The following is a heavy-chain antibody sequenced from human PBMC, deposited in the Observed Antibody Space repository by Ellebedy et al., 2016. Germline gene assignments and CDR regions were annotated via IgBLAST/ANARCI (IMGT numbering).Heavy chain of an antibody. Sequence: GGPLRLSCGASGFSLTYYWMNWVRQAPGKGLEWVANIKEDGSETYYVDSVKGRFTISRDNAKNSVYLQMNNLRGEDTAVYYCARHRVPGDVWGQGTTVTVSS. J-gene: IGHJ6*02. CDR2: IKEDGSET. D-gene: IGHD4/OR15-4a*01. CDR3: ARHRVPGDV. CDR1: GFSLTYYW. V-gene: IGHV3-7*03.